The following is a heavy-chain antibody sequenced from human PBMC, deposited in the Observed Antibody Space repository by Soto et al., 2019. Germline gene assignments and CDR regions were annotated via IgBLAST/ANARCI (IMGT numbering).Heavy chain of an antibody. J-gene: IGHJ5*01. CDR2: IYYSGRT. CDR1: GGSISSYY. Sequence: QVQLQESGPGLVKPSETLSLTCTVSGGSISSYYWSWIRQPPGKGLEWIGYIYYSGRTNYNPSLKSRVTISVDTSKNQFSLKLSTVTAADTAVYYCARGYCSSTSCYIWDNWFDSWGQGTLFTVSS. CDR3: ARGYCSSTSCYIWDNWFDS. D-gene: IGHD2-2*02. V-gene: IGHV4-59*01.